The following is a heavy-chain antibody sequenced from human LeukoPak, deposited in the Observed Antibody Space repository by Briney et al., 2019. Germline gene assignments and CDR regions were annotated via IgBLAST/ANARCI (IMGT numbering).Heavy chain of an antibody. J-gene: IGHJ4*02. CDR2: INPSGGST. CDR3: ARDDYGDF. CDR1: GYTFTSYY. Sequence: ASVKVSCKASGYTFTSYYMNWVRQAPGQGLEWMGIINPSGGSTRNAQKSQGRVTMTRDTSTSTVYMELSSLRSEDTAVYYCARDDYGDFWGQGPLVTVSS. V-gene: IGHV1-46*01.